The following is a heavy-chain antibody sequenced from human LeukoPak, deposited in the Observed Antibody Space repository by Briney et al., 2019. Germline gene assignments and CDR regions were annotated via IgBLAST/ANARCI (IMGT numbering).Heavy chain of an antibody. Sequence: SETLSLTCTVSGGSIRSGDFYWSWIRQPPGKGLEWIGYIYYSGSTNYNPSLKSRVTISVDTSKNQFSLKLSSVTAADTAVYYCARAGIAAAALDYWGQGTLVTVSS. CDR1: GGSIRSGDFY. J-gene: IGHJ4*02. D-gene: IGHD6-13*01. CDR2: IYYSGST. V-gene: IGHV4-61*08. CDR3: ARAGIAAAALDY.